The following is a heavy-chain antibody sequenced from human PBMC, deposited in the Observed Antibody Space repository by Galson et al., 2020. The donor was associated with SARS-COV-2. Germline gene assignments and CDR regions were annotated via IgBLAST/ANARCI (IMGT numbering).Heavy chain of an antibody. CDR3: ARSGGTRTPPYDY. CDR2: ITPFHGNT. CDR1: RCTFTDNS. V-gene: IGHV1-3*01. Sequence: ASVNVSCQASRCTFTDNSLHWLRPAPAKSLDWMGWITPFHGNTQQSPKLQGRVTITRDTSATTVYMDLINLGSEDTAIYFCARSGGTRTPPYDYWGQGTLVTVSS. D-gene: IGHD1-26*01. J-gene: IGHJ4*02.